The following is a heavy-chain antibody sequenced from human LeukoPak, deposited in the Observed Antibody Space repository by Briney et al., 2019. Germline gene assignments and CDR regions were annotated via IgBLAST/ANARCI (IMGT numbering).Heavy chain of an antibody. J-gene: IGHJ4*02. V-gene: IGHV3-23*01. CDR3: AKNGCGSGWNPEN. CDR2: LTGTGGST. Sequence: GGSLRLSCAASAFTFSNYAMSWVRQAPGKGLEWVSALTGTGGSTYYADSVKGRFTISRDNSKNTLCLQMNSLRGEDTAIYDCAKNGCGSGWNPENWGQGTLVTVSS. CDR1: AFTFSNYA. D-gene: IGHD6-19*01.